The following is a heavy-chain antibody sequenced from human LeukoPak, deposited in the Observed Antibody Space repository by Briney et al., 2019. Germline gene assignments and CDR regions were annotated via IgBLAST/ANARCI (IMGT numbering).Heavy chain of an antibody. D-gene: IGHD3-3*01. CDR1: GGSISSYY. Sequence: SKTLSLTCTVSGGSISSYYWSWIRQPPGKGLEWIGYIYYSGSTNYNPSLKSRVTISVDTSKNQFSLKLSSVTAADTAVYYCARTYDFWSGYYFDYWGQGTLVTVSS. CDR3: ARTYDFWSGYYFDY. CDR2: IYYSGST. J-gene: IGHJ4*02. V-gene: IGHV4-59*08.